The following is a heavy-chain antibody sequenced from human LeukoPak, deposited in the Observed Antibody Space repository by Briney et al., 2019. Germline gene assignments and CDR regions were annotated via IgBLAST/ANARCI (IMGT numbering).Heavy chain of an antibody. D-gene: IGHD5-18*01. CDR1: GFTFDDYA. J-gene: IGHJ4*01. CDR2: ISGDGGST. Sequence: GGSLRLSCAASGFTFDDYAMHWVRQAPGKGLEWVSLISGDGGSTYYADSVKGRFTISRDNSKNSLYLQMNSLRTEDTALYYCAKTPRGYRYGTGDYWGQGNLVTGSS. V-gene: IGHV3-43*02. CDR3: AKTPRGYRYGTGDY.